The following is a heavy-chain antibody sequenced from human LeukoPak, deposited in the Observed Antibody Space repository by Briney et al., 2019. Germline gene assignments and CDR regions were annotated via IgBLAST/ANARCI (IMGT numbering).Heavy chain of an antibody. CDR1: GGSISSTGSY. D-gene: IGHD3-3*01. CDR2: IYYRGST. CDR3: ARATWRPLDSFDY. V-gene: IGHV4-39*07. J-gene: IGHJ4*02. Sequence: KASETLSLTCTVSGGSISSTGSYWGWIRQPPGKGLEWIGSIYYRGSTDYNPSLKSRVTISVDTSKNQFSLELSSVTAADTAVYYYARATWRPLDSFDYWGQGALVTVSS.